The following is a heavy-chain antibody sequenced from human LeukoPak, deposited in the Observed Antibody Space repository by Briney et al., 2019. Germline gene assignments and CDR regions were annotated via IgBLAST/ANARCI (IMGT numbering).Heavy chain of an antibody. CDR1: GYTFTSSG. V-gene: IGHV1-18*04. J-gene: IGHJ3*02. CDR3: ARYPSLLDIVAKGAFDI. D-gene: IGHD5-12*01. CDR2: ISAYNGNT. Sequence: GASVKVSYTASGYTFTSSGTSWVRQAPGQGVGWMGWISAYNGNTNYAHKLQGRVTMTTDTSTSTAYVELRSLRSDDTAVYYCARYPSLLDIVAKGAFDIWGQGTMVTVSS.